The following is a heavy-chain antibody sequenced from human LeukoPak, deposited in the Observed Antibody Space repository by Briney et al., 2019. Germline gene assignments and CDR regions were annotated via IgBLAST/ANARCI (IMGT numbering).Heavy chain of an antibody. Sequence: PSETLSLTCTVSGGSISSGDCYWSWIRQPPGKGLEWIGYIYYSGSTYYNPSLKSRVTISVDRSKNQFSLKLSSVTAADTAVYYCARGLTYYDSSDYYYNISSNNWFDPWGQGTLVTVSS. CDR3: ARGLTYYDSSDYYYNISSNNWFDP. J-gene: IGHJ5*02. CDR2: IYYSGST. D-gene: IGHD3-22*01. V-gene: IGHV4-30-4*01. CDR1: GGSISSGDCY.